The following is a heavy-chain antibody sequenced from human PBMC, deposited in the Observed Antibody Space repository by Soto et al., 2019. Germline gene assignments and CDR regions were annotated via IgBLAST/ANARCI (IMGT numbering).Heavy chain of an antibody. CDR3: ARDQATYYDILTGYYNAFDI. J-gene: IGHJ3*02. CDR1: GGSISSYY. V-gene: IGHV4-59*01. D-gene: IGHD3-9*01. Sequence: SETLSLTCTVSGGSISSYYWSWIRQPPGKGLEWIGYIYYSGSTNYNPSLKSRVTISVDTSKNQFSLKLSSVTAADTAVYYCARDQATYYDILTGYYNAFDIWGQGTMVTVSS. CDR2: IYYSGST.